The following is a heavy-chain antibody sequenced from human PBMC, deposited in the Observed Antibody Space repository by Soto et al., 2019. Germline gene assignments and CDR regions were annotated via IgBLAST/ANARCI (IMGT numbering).Heavy chain of an antibody. CDR1: GFTFSSYA. CDR3: ANFDGHYYDFWSGYDWFDP. Sequence: GGSLRLSCAASGFTFSSYAMSWVRQAPGKGLEWVSAISGSGGSTYYADSVKGRFTISRDNSKNTLYLQMNSLRAEDTAVYYCANFDGHYYDFWSGYDWFDPWGQGTLVTVSS. J-gene: IGHJ5*02. V-gene: IGHV3-23*01. D-gene: IGHD3-3*01. CDR2: ISGSGGST.